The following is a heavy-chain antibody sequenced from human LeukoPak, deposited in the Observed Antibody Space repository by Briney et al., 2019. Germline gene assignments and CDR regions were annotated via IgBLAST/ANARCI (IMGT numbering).Heavy chain of an antibody. D-gene: IGHD3-9*01. J-gene: IGHJ4*02. V-gene: IGHV1-3*01. Sequence: ASVKVSCKASGYTFTRYAMHWVRQAPGQRLEWMGWINAGNGNRKYSEKFQGRVTITRDTSTSTAYMELSSLRSEDTAVYYCARSSDILTGLEDWGQGTLVTVSS. CDR1: GYTFTRYA. CDR2: INAGNGNR. CDR3: ARSSDILTGLED.